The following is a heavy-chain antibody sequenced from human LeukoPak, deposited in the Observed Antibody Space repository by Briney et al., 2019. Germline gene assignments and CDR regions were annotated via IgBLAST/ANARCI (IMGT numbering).Heavy chain of an antibody. CDR1: GDTLTEIS. Sequence: ASVKVSCRVSGDTLTEISIHWVRQTPGKGLEWMGGLHPEDREVIYAQKFQGRVSMTEDSSTDTAYMDPRSLRSEDTAVYYCATAEQLVWGQGTLVTVSS. J-gene: IGHJ4*02. CDR3: ATAEQLV. CDR2: LHPEDREV. D-gene: IGHD6-6*01. V-gene: IGHV1-24*01.